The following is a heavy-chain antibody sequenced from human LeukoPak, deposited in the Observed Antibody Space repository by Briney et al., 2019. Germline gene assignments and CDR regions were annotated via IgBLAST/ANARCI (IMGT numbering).Heavy chain of an antibody. Sequence: SETLSLTGAVYGESFSEYYWSWIRQPPGKGLEWIGQINHSGGTNYHPSLKTRVTISLDTSKNQVSLKLRSVTAADTAVYYCAFEGPVSGYAFDPWGQGALVAVSS. CDR2: INHSGGT. CDR3: AFEGPVSGYAFDP. J-gene: IGHJ5*02. CDR1: GESFSEYY. V-gene: IGHV4-34*01. D-gene: IGHD5-12*01.